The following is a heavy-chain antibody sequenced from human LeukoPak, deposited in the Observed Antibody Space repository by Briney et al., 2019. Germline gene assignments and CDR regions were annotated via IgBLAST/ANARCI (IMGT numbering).Heavy chain of an antibody. CDR2: MNPNSGNT. V-gene: IGHV1-8*01. CDR1: GYTFTSYD. CDR3: ARGGNMITFGGVIGNDY. J-gene: IGHJ4*02. D-gene: IGHD3-16*02. Sequence: ASVKVSCKASGYTFTSYDVNWVRQATGQGLEWMGWMNPNSGNTGYAQKFQGRVTMTRNTSISTAYMELSSLRSEDTAVYYCARGGNMITFGGVIGNDYWGQGTLVTVSS.